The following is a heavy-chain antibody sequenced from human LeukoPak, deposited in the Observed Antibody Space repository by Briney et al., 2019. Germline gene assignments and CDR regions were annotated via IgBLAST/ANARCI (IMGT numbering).Heavy chain of an antibody. CDR1: GYTFTSYG. CDR2: ISAYNGNT. V-gene: IGHV1-18*01. D-gene: IGHD3-3*01. J-gene: IGHJ4*02. CDR3: ARGGSDYDFWSGYSFFDY. Sequence: ASVKVSCKASGYTFTSYGISWVRQAPGQGLEWMGWISAYNGNTNYAQKLQGRVTMTTDTSTSTAYMELRSLRSDDTAVYYCARGGSDYDFWSGYSFFDYWGQGTLVTVSS.